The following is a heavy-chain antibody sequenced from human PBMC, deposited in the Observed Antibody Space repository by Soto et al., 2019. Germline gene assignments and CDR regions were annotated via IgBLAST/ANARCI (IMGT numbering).Heavy chain of an antibody. CDR2: ISGSGGST. Sequence: GGSLRLSCAASGFTFSSYAMSWVRQAPGKGLEWVSAISGSGGSTYYADSVKGRFTISRDNSKNLLYLQMSSLRGEDTAMYYCARDPQYGDSWGQGTLVTVSS. J-gene: IGHJ4*02. D-gene: IGHD2-2*01. CDR3: ARDPQYGDS. CDR1: GFTFSSYA. V-gene: IGHV3-23*01.